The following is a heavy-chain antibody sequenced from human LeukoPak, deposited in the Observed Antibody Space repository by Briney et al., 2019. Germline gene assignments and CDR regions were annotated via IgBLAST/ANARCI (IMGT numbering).Heavy chain of an antibody. Sequence: PGGSLRLSCVASGFMFTSYNMNWVRQAPGKGLEWVSYISISSDAIYYADSVKGRFTISRDDAKNSLYLQMNSLRAEDTAVYFCARGAREYDWWGQGTLVTVSS. J-gene: IGHJ4*02. CDR1: GFMFTSYN. D-gene: IGHD2/OR15-2a*01. CDR2: ISISSDAI. V-gene: IGHV3-48*01. CDR3: ARGAREYDW.